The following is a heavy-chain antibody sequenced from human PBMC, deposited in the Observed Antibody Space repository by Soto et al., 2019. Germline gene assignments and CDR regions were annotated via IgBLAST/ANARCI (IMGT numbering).Heavy chain of an antibody. CDR1: GFTFSSYG. J-gene: IGHJ4*02. CDR2: ISYDGSNK. D-gene: IGHD3-10*01. Sequence: QVQLVESGGGVVQPGRSLRLSCAASGFTFSSYGMHWVRQAPGKGLEWVAVISYDGSNKYYADSVKGRFTISRDNSKNTLYLQMNSLRAEDTSVYYCAKGYGSGSPPATPLIDYGGQGTLVAVSS. V-gene: IGHV3-30*18. CDR3: AKGYGSGSPPATPLIDY.